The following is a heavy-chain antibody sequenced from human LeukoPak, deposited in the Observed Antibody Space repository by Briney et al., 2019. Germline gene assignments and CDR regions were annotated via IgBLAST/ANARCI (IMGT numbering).Heavy chain of an antibody. D-gene: IGHD1-14*01. CDR3: KTGTTGFDY. J-gene: IGHJ4*02. CDR2: ISYDRSNK. V-gene: IGHV3-30-3*01. Sequence: RRSLRLSCAASGFTFSSYAMHWVRQAPGKGLEWVAVISYDRSNKYYADSVKGRFTISRDNSKNTLYLQMNSLRAEDTAVYYCKTGTTGFDYWGQGTLVTVSS. CDR1: GFTFSSYA.